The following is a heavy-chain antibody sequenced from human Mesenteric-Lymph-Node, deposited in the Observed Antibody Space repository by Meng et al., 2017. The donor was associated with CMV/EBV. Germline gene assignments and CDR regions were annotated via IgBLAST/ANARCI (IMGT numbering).Heavy chain of an antibody. J-gene: IGHJ6*02. CDR2: ISSSGGNM. CDR1: GFTLGGYE. D-gene: IGHD1-7*01. V-gene: IGHV3-48*03. CDR3: ARDHNWNYKTNYYYGMDV. Sequence: GESLKISCAASGFTLGGYEMNWVRQVPGRGLEWLAYISSSGGNMYYADSVRGRFTISRDDSKNTLYLQMNSLRAEDTAVYYCARDHNWNYKTNYYYGMDVWGQGTTVTVSS.